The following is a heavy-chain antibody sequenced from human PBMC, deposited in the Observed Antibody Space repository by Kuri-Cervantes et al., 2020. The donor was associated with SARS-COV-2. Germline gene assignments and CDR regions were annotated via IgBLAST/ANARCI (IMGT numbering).Heavy chain of an antibody. D-gene: IGHD3-16*01. CDR2: IWYDGKNE. V-gene: IGHV3-33*08. CDR1: GFTFSNYA. J-gene: IGHJ6*03. Sequence: GESLKISCVASGFTFSNYAIHWVRQAPGKGLEWVAVIWYDGKNEYYAGSVKGRFTISRDNSRNTVLLQMNILRAEDTAIYYCARGAANYYMDVWGTGTTVTVPS. CDR3: ARGAANYYMDV.